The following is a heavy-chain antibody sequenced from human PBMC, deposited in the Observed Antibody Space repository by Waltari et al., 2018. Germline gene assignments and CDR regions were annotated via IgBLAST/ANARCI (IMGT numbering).Heavy chain of an antibody. CDR2: NNPSGGST. D-gene: IGHD4-17*01. CDR3: AHAPDYGAQGYFDY. V-gene: IGHV1-46*03. J-gene: IGHJ4*02. CDR1: GYTFTSYY. Sequence: QVQLVQSGAEVKKPGASVKVSCKASGYTFTSYYMHWVRQAPGQGRGWMVINNPSGGSTSEAQKFQGRVTMTRDTSTSTVYMELSSLRSEDTDVYYCAHAPDYGAQGYFDYWGQGTLVTVSS.